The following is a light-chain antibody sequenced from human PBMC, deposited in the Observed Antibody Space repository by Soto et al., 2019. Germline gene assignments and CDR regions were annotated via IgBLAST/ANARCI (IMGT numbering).Light chain of an antibody. V-gene: IGKV3-15*01. Sequence: IGLTQSPSSLSATVGDRATVSCRASQRVSSYLGWYHQKPGQAPRLLIYGASTGQSGVPARFSGSGSGTDFTLTISSLQSEDFAAYYCQQYNKCPWTFGEGTKADIK. CDR3: QQYNKCPWT. CDR1: QRVSSY. CDR2: GAS. J-gene: IGKJ1*01.